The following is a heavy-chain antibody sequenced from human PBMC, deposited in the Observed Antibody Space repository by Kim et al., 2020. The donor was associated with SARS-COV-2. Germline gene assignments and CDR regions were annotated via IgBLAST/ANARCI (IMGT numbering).Heavy chain of an antibody. Sequence: GGSLRLSCAASGFTFSSYGMHWVRQAPGKGLEWVAVIWYDGSNKYYADSVKGRFTISRDNSKNTLYLQMNSLRAEDTAVYYCAREPSFELLLFVVDYYYGMDVWGQGTTVTVSS. CDR1: GFTFSSYG. V-gene: IGHV3-33*01. D-gene: IGHD2-15*01. CDR3: AREPSFELLLFVVDYYYGMDV. J-gene: IGHJ6*02. CDR2: IWYDGSNK.